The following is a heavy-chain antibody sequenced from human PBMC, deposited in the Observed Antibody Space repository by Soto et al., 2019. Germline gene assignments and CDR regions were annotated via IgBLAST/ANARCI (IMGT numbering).Heavy chain of an antibody. J-gene: IGHJ4*02. D-gene: IGHD3-10*01. CDR1: GFTFSSYG. CDR3: ARLLWFGELSSYFDY. V-gene: IGHV3-33*01. Sequence: GGSLRLSCAASGFTFSSYGMHWVRQAPGKGLEWVAVIWYDGSNKYYADSVKGRFTISRDNSKNTPYLQMNSLRAEDTAVYYCARLLWFGELSSYFDYWGQGTLVTVSS. CDR2: IWYDGSNK.